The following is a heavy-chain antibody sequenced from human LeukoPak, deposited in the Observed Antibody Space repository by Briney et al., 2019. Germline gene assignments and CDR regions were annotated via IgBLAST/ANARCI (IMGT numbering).Heavy chain of an antibody. CDR2: INPNSGGT. V-gene: IGHV1-2*02. J-gene: IGHJ5*02. CDR1: GYTFTGYY. Sequence: ASVKVSCKASGYTFTGYYMHWVRQAPGQGLEWMGWINPNSGGTNYAQKFQGRVTMTRDTSISTAYMELSRLRSDDTAVYYCARLEVVANWFDPWGQGTLVTVSS. D-gene: IGHD2-15*01. CDR3: ARLEVVANWFDP.